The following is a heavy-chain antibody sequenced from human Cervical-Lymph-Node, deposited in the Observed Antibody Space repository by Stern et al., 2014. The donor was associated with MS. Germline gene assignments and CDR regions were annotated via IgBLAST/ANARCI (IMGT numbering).Heavy chain of an antibody. J-gene: IGHJ4*02. D-gene: IGHD3-3*01. CDR2: IDWNDKT. V-gene: IGHV2-70*04. Sequence: QVTLRESGPALVKPTQTLTLTYTFSGFSLVTSGVRVSWIRQPPGKALEWLGRIDWNDKTFYNPSLMTRLTISKDTSKNQVVLTMTNVDPVDTATYYCARMMGSGYRHYFDYWGQGTPVTVS. CDR3: ARMMGSGYRHYFDY. CDR1: GFSLVTSGVR.